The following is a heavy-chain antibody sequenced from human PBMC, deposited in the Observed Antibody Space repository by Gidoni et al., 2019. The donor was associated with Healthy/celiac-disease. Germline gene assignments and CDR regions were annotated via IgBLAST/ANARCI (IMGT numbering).Heavy chain of an antibody. V-gene: IGHV1-69*01. J-gene: IGHJ6*02. CDR3: ARGDVVVVATTRGGSDYYYGMDV. D-gene: IGHD2-15*01. CDR2: IIPIFGTT. CDR1: GGTFSSYA. Sequence: QVQLVQSGAEVKKPGSSVKVTCKAPGGTFSSYAFSWFRQAPGQGLEWMGGIIPIFGTTNYAQKCQGRVTITADESTSTAYMGLISLRSEDTAMYYCARGDVVVVATTRGGSDYYYGMDVWGQGTTVTVSS.